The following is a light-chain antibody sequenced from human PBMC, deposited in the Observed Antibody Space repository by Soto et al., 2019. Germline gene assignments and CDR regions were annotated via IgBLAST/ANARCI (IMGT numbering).Light chain of an antibody. CDR1: QSVSSY. CDR3: QQRSNWPPS. J-gene: IGKJ5*01. CDR2: DTS. V-gene: IGKV3-11*01. Sequence: EIVLTQSPATLSLSPGEGVTLSCRASQSVSSYLAWYQQRRGQAPRLLIYDTSNRATGVPDRFSGSGSGTEFNLTISSLEPEDFAVYYCQQRSNWPPSCGQGTRLEIK.